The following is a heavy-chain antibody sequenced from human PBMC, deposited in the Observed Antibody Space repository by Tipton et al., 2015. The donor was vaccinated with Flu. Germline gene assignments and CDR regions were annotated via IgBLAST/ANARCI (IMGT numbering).Heavy chain of an antibody. CDR1: GFTFSSYE. CDR3: ATLTGDDY. CDR2: ISSAGSTI. J-gene: IGHJ4*02. D-gene: IGHD7-27*01. Sequence: SLRLSCAASGFTFSSYEMNWVCQAPGKGLEWLSYISSAGSTISYADSVRGRFTISRDNAKNSLYLQLNSLRAEDTALYYCATLTGDDYWGQGDLVTVSS. V-gene: IGHV3-48*03.